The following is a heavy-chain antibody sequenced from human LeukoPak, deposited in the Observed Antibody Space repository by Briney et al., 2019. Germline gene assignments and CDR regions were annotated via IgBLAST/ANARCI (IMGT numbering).Heavy chain of an antibody. D-gene: IGHD6-13*01. Sequence: GGSLRLSCAASGFTFSDYWMHWVRQAPGKGLVWVSRINTDETATSYADSVKGRFTISRDIAKNTLYLQMKSLRAEDTAVYYCARGIAAAARFDPWGQGTLVTVSS. CDR2: INTDETAT. CDR1: GFTFSDYW. CDR3: ARGIAAAARFDP. J-gene: IGHJ5*02. V-gene: IGHV3-74*01.